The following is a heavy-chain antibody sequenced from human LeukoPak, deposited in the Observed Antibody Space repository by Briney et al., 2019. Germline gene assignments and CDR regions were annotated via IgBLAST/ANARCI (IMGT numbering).Heavy chain of an antibody. Sequence: SQTLSLTCAISGDNVSSNSSWNWIRQSPSRGLEWLGRTYYRSKWYNDYVVSVKSRININPDTSKNQFSLQLNSVTPEDTAVYYCARGGQGDGYSADEAFDIWGQGTMVTVS. J-gene: IGHJ3*02. V-gene: IGHV6-1*01. CDR2: TYYRSKWYN. CDR3: ARGGQGDGYSADEAFDI. D-gene: IGHD5-18*01. CDR1: GDNVSSNSS.